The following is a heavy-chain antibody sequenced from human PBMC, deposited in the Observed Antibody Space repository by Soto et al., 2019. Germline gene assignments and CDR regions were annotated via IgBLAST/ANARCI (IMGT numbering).Heavy chain of an antibody. CDR2: MWFDGSKT. CDR3: ARDPGVTNYYFDL. D-gene: IGHD3-3*01. J-gene: IGHJ4*02. CDR1: GFSFSSYG. Sequence: PGGSLRLSCAASGFSFSSYGFHWVRQAPGKGLEWVALMWFDGSKTDYADSVKGRFTVSRDNSKSTLYLQMNSLRAEDTAVYFCARDPGVTNYYFDLWGQGTLVTVSS. V-gene: IGHV3-33*01.